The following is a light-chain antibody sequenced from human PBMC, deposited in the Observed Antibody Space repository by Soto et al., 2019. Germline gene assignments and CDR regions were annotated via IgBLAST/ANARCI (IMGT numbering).Light chain of an antibody. CDR2: GVS. CDR3: QQYGTSPRT. J-gene: IGKJ1*01. V-gene: IGKV3-20*01. Sequence: EIVLTQSPGTLYLSPGERANLSCRASQSVRSSYLAWYQQKLGQAPRLLIYGVSNRATGIPDRFSGSGSGTDFTLTISRLESEDFAVYYCQQYGTSPRTVGQGTKVEIK. CDR1: QSVRSSY.